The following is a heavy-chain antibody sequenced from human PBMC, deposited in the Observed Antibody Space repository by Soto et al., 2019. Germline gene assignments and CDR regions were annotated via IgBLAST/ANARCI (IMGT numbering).Heavy chain of an antibody. D-gene: IGHD2-15*01. CDR3: ARDVGGYCSGGSCYSDNWFDP. Sequence: ASVKVSCKASGYTFTSYGISWVRQAPGQGLGWMGWISAYNGNTNYAQKLQGRVTMTTDTSTSTAYMELRSLRSDDTAVYYCARDVGGYCSGGSCYSDNWFDPWGQGTLVTVSS. CDR2: ISAYNGNT. J-gene: IGHJ5*02. V-gene: IGHV1-18*01. CDR1: GYTFTSYG.